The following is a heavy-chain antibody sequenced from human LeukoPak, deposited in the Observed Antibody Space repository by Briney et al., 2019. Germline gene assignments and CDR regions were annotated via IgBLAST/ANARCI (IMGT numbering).Heavy chain of an antibody. CDR3: TRGAAGFDY. Sequence: GESLRLSCAASGFTFSSYDMHWVRQATGKGLEWVSGIGKAGDTYYSGSVKGRFTISRENAKNSLYLEMNSLRAGDTAVYYCTRGAAGFDYWGQGTLVTVSS. D-gene: IGHD6-13*01. J-gene: IGHJ4*02. V-gene: IGHV3-13*04. CDR1: GFTFSSYD. CDR2: IGKAGDT.